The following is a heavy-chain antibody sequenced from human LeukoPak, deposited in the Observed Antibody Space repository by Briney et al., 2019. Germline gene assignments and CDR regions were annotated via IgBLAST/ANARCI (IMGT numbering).Heavy chain of an antibody. V-gene: IGHV3-74*03. J-gene: IGHJ4*02. D-gene: IGHD5-12*01. Sequence: PGGSLRLSCAASGFTFTNYWLHWVRQTPAKGLVWVSRINSDDSITTYADSVKGRFTISRDNAKNTVYLQMDSLRAEDTAVYYCVRSGYSGGRFEYWGQGTLVTVSS. CDR3: VRSGYSGGRFEY. CDR2: INSDDSIT. CDR1: GFTFTNYW.